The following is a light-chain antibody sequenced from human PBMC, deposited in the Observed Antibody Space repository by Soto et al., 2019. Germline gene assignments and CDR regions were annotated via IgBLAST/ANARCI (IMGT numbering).Light chain of an antibody. J-gene: IGKJ1*01. CDR3: HPSNHYWP. Sequence: DVRMKISPASVSASVGDRVTITCRASQSISSWLAWYQQMPGKAPKLLIYDASSLHSGVPSRFSGSGSGTEFTLTISSLQPDHFAPYSSHPSNHYWPFPQGTKVDIK. CDR2: DAS. CDR1: QSISSW. V-gene: IGKV1-5*01.